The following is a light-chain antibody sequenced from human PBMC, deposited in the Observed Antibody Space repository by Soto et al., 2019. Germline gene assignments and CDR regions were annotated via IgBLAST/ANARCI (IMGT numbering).Light chain of an antibody. CDR2: EVS. V-gene: IGLV2-14*01. CDR1: SSDVGGYNY. CDR3: SSYTSSSTHV. J-gene: IGLJ1*01. Sequence: SALTQPASVSGSPGQSITISCTGTSSDVGGYNYVSWYQQHPGKAPKLMIYEVSNRPSGVSNRFSGSKSGNTASLTISGLQAEDEADYSCSSYTSSSTHVFGTGTKLTVL.